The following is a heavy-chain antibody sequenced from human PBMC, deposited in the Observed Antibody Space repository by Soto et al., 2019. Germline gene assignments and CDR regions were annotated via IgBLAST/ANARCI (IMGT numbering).Heavy chain of an antibody. J-gene: IGHJ4*02. CDR3: AREGITIFGVVHTSPPFDY. CDR2: INPSGGST. CDR1: GYTFTSYY. V-gene: IGHV1-46*03. D-gene: IGHD3-3*01. Sequence: GASVKVSCKASGYTFTSYYMHWVRQAPGQGLEWMGIINPSGGSTSYAQKFQGRVTMTRDTSTSTVYMELSSLRSEDTAVYYCAREGITIFGVVHTSPPFDYWGQGTLVTVSS.